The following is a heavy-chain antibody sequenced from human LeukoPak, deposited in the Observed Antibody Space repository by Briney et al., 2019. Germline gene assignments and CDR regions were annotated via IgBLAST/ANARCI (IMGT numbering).Heavy chain of an antibody. J-gene: IGHJ4*02. V-gene: IGHV4-39*07. Sequence: SETLSLTCTVSGASISRSDYFWGWIRQPPGKGLEWIGSIYYSGSTYYSPSLKSRVTISVDTSKNQFSLKLISVTAADTAVYYCARDRGVYDSSGSPQPFYFDCWGQGALVTVSS. CDR3: ARDRGVYDSSGSPQPFYFDC. CDR1: GASISRSDYF. CDR2: IYYSGST. D-gene: IGHD3-22*01.